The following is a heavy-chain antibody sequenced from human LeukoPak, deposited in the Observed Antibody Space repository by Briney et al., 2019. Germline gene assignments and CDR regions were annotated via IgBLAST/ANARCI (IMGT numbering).Heavy chain of an antibody. CDR2: INSDGSST. J-gene: IGHJ6*03. Sequence: GGSLRLSCAASGFTFSSYWMHWVRQAPGKGLVWVSRINSDGSSTSYADSVKGRFTISRDNSKNTLYLQMNSLRAEDTAVYYCAKEGYYDSSGSSRYYYYYMDVWGKGTTVTISS. D-gene: IGHD3-22*01. CDR3: AKEGYYDSSGSSRYYYYYMDV. CDR1: GFTFSSYW. V-gene: IGHV3-74*01.